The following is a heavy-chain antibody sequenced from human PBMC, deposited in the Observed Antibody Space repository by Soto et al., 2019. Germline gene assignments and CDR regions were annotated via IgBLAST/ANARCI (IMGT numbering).Heavy chain of an antibody. CDR3: GSYQMRGVDALRYDL. CDR1: GYTFTGRY. J-gene: IGHJ4*01. V-gene: IGHV1-2*02. CDR2: INPSTGGT. Sequence: GASVKVSWKAAGYTFTGRYLHWVRQAPGRGLEWMGWINPSTGGTNFAQKFQGRVTMTSDTSIRTVYLELSSLRSDDTAVYYCGSYQMRGVDALRYDLWGQGTPVTDSS. D-gene: IGHD2-2*01.